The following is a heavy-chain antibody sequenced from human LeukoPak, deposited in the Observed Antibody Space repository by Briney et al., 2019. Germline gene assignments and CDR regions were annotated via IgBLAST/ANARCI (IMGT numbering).Heavy chain of an antibody. D-gene: IGHD6-13*01. Sequence: GGSLRPSCAASGFSFSSYWMSWVRQTPEKGLEFVANIDQGGRVRNYMDSLKGRCTISRDNAKKSLYLEINSLRADDTAVYYCARDPESSSFDLWGRGALVTVSS. CDR1: GFSFSSYW. CDR2: IDQGGRVR. V-gene: IGHV3-7*01. CDR3: ARDPESSSFDL. J-gene: IGHJ4*02.